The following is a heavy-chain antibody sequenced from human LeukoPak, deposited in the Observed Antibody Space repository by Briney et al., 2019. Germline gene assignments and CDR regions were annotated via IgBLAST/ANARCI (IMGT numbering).Heavy chain of an antibody. J-gene: IGHJ4*02. CDR2: ISATGGTT. CDR3: GRDSRWAQPDY. Sequence: GGSLRLSCAASGLTFSSYGISWVRQAPGKGLEWVSAISATGGTTYYADSVKGHFTISRDNSKNTVYLQINSLTAEDTAVYYCGRDSRWAQPDYWGQGTLVTVSS. V-gene: IGHV3-23*01. CDR1: GLTFSSYG. D-gene: IGHD5-24*01.